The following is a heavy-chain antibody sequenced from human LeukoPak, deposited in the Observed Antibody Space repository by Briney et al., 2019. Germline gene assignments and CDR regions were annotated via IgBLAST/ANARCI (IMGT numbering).Heavy chain of an antibody. CDR2: ISFDGSNK. Sequence: GGSLRLSCAASGFTFSSYGMHWVRQAPGKGLEWVAVISFDGSNKYYGDSVKGRFTISRDNSKNTLYLQMNSLRAEDTAVYHCARAYDSSGYRRFDTLDYWGQGTLVTVSS. D-gene: IGHD3-22*01. J-gene: IGHJ4*02. CDR1: GFTFSSYG. CDR3: ARAYDSSGYRRFDTLDY. V-gene: IGHV3-30*03.